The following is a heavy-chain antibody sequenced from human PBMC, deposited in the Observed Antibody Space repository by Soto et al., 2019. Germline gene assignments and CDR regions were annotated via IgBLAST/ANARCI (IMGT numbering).Heavy chain of an antibody. CDR2: IYYSGST. Sequence: SETLSLTCSISGGSISGYHWNWIRQPPGKGLEWIGYIYYSGSTNYNPSLKSRVTISVDTSKNQFSLKLSSVTAADTAVYYCATHGGPGYFHHWGQGTLVTVSS. V-gene: IGHV4-59*08. CDR1: GGSISGYH. CDR3: ATHGGPGYFHH. J-gene: IGHJ1*01. D-gene: IGHD6-25*01.